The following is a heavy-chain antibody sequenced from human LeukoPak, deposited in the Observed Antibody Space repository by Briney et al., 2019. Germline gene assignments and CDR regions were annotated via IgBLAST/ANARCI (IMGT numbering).Heavy chain of an antibody. J-gene: IGHJ4*02. CDR2: IYYTGST. Sequence: SETLSLTCTVSRGSVSSSTYYWSWVRQPPGKGLEWIASIYYTGSTYYIPSLKSRVTISLDMSKNEFFLTMTSVTAADTAVYFCTAEKNGSPHYWGQGTQVTVSS. CDR1: RGSVSSSTYY. CDR3: TAEKNGSPHY. D-gene: IGHD2-8*01. V-gene: IGHV4-39*07.